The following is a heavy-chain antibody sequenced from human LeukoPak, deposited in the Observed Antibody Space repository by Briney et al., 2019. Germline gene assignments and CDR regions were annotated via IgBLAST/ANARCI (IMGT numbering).Heavy chain of an antibody. CDR3: AKDLGYDYVWGEGNLYDY. J-gene: IGHJ4*02. Sequence: GGSLRLSSEVSGFTFSSYGMSWVRQAPGKGLEWVAVISGSGRKTDYADSVKCRFTISRDNSKNTMYLQMNSLRVEDTAEYYCAKDLGYDYVWGEGNLYDYWGQGILVTVSS. CDR1: GFTFSSYG. V-gene: IGHV3-23*01. D-gene: IGHD3-16*01. CDR2: ISGSGRKT.